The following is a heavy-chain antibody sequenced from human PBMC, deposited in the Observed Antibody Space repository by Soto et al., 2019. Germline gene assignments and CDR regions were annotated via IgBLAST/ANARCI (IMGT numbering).Heavy chain of an antibody. V-gene: IGHV4-31*03. CDR1: GGSISSGVYY. Sequence: TLSLTCTVSGGSISSGVYYWSWIRQHPGKGLEWIGYIYYSGSTYYNPSLKSRVTISVDTSKNQFSLKLSSVTAADTAVYYCARGSIVGAMGWFDPWGQGTLVTVSS. J-gene: IGHJ5*02. D-gene: IGHD1-26*01. CDR3: ARGSIVGAMGWFDP. CDR2: IYYSGST.